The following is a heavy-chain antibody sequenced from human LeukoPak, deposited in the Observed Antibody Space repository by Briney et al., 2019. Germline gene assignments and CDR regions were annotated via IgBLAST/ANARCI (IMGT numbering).Heavy chain of an antibody. CDR2: FDPEDGET. D-gene: IGHD4-17*01. V-gene: IGHV1-24*01. Sequence: ASVKVSCKVSGNTLTELSIHWVRQAPGKGLEWMGGFDPEDGETIYAQKFQGRVTMTEDTSRDTVYVELSSLRSEDTAVYFCATLDDGDRLKRGDWFDPWGQGTLVTVSS. CDR3: ATLDDGDRLKRGDWFDP. J-gene: IGHJ5*02. CDR1: GNTLTELS.